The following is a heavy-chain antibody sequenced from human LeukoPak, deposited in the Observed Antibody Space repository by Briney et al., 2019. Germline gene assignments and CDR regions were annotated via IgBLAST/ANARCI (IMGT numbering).Heavy chain of an antibody. D-gene: IGHD3-10*01. V-gene: IGHV4-34*01. CDR1: GGSFSGYY. J-gene: IGHJ6*04. CDR2: INHSGST. Sequence: AETLSLTCAVYGGSFSGYYWSWIRQPPGKGLEWIGEINHSGSTKYNPSLKSGGTISVDPSKNQFSLKMSSVTAADTVVYYSARGHYYGSGSYYHGGDYYGMDVWGKGTTVTVSS. CDR3: ARGHYYGSGSYYHGGDYYGMDV.